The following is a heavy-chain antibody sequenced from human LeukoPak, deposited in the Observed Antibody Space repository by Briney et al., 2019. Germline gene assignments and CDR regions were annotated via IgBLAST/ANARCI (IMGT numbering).Heavy chain of an antibody. V-gene: IGHV3-64D*06. D-gene: IGHD3-10*01. CDR3: VKGKIWFGELPFFDY. CDR1: GFTFSSYA. CDR2: ISSNGGST. J-gene: IGHJ4*02. Sequence: GGSLRLSCSASGFTFSSYAMHWVRQAPGKGLEYVSAISSNGGSTYYADSVKGRFTISRDNSKNTLYLQMSSLRAEYTAVYYCVKGKIWFGELPFFDYWGQGTLVTVSS.